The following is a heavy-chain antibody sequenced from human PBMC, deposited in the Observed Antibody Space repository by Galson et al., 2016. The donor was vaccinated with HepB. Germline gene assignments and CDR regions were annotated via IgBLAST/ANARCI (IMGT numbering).Heavy chain of an antibody. CDR3: AKGGPEGTGTLDS. Sequence: SLRLSCAASGFIFSYDWMHWVRQTEGRGLTYIAHIDEDGSETSYADSVKGRFTISRDNAVDTVYLQMDRLRADDTGVYFCAKGGPEGTGTLDSWGQGTQVTVSS. D-gene: IGHD1-1*01. CDR2: IDEDGSET. V-gene: IGHV3-74*01. J-gene: IGHJ4*02. CDR1: GFIFSYDW.